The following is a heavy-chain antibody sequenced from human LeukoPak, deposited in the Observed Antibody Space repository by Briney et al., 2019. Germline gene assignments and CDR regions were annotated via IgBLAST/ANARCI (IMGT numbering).Heavy chain of an antibody. V-gene: IGHV4-39*01. CDR2: IYYSGST. D-gene: IGHD3-16*01. Sequence: SETLSLTCTVSGGSISSSSYYWGWIRQPPGKGLEWIGSIYYSGSTNYNPSLKSRVTISVDTSKNQFSLKLSSVTAADTAMYYCASPRFGTYYYFYMDVWGKGTTVTVSS. CDR3: ASPRFGTYYYFYMDV. J-gene: IGHJ6*03. CDR1: GGSISSSSYY.